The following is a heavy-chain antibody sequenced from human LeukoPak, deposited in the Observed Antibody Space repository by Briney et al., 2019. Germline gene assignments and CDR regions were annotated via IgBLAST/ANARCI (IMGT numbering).Heavy chain of an antibody. Sequence: SETLSLTCTVSGGSISSGDYYWSWIRQPPGKGLEWIGYIYYRGSTYYNPSLKSRVTISVDTSKNQFSLKLSSVTAADTAVYYCARADRRMVRGVIIDYFDYWGQGTLVTVSS. CDR2: IYYRGST. V-gene: IGHV4-30-4*01. J-gene: IGHJ4*02. CDR3: ARADRRMVRGVIIDYFDY. D-gene: IGHD3-10*01. CDR1: GGSISSGDYY.